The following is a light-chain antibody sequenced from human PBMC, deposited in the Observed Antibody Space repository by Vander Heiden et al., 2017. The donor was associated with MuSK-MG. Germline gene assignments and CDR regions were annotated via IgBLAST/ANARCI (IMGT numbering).Light chain of an antibody. CDR3: QQYGNSPVT. CDR2: GAS. CDR1: QSVRNNF. J-gene: IGKJ5*01. V-gene: IGKV3-20*01. Sequence: EIVLTQSPGTLSLSPGERATLSCRASQSVRNNFLAWDQQRPGQPPRLLIYGASSRATGIPDRISGSGSGTDFTLTISRLEPEDFAVYYCQQYGNSPVTFGQGTRLEIK.